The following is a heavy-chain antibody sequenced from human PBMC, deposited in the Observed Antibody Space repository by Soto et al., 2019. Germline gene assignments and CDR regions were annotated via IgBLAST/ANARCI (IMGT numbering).Heavy chain of an antibody. CDR2: IIPIFGTA. D-gene: IGHD3-16*02. Sequence: SVKVSCKASGGTFSSYAIGWVRQAPGQGLEWMGGIIPIFGTANYAQKFQGRVTITADESTSTAYMELSSLRSEDTAVYYCASSYDYVWGSYRPPPYYYYGMDVWGQGTTVTVSS. V-gene: IGHV1-69*01. J-gene: IGHJ6*02. CDR1: GGTFSSYA. CDR3: ASSYDYVWGSYRPPPYYYYGMDV.